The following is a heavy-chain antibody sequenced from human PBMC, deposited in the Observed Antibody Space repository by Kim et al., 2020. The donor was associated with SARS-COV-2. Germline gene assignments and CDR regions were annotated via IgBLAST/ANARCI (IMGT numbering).Heavy chain of an antibody. D-gene: IGHD1-7*01. CDR3: ARDIRYNCNYPARDY. CDR1: GFTFSDYY. J-gene: IGHJ4*02. V-gene: IGHV3-11*06. CDR2: ISSSSSYT. Sequence: GGSLRLSCAASGFTFSDYYMGWIRQAPGKGLEWVSYISSSSSYTNYADSVKGRFTISRDNAKNSLYLQMNSLRAEDTAVYYCARDIRYNCNYPARDYWGQGTLVTVSS.